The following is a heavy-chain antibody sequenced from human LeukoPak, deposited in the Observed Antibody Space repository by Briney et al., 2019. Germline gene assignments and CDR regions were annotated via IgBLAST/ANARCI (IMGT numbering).Heavy chain of an antibody. CDR2: INPNSGGT. J-gene: IGHJ4*02. D-gene: IGHD3-22*01. Sequence: ASVKVSCKAPGYTFTGYYIHWVRQAPGQGLEWMGWINPNSGGTNYAQNFQGRVTMTRDTSISTAYMELSSLRSDDTAVYFCARDWGSSGYYYWGQGTLVTVSS. V-gene: IGHV1-2*02. CDR3: ARDWGSSGYYY. CDR1: GYTFTGYY.